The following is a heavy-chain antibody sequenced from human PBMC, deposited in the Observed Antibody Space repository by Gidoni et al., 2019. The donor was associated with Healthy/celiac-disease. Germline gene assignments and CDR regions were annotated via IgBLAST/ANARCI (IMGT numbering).Heavy chain of an antibody. CDR2: IYYSGST. D-gene: IGHD6-13*01. V-gene: IGHV4-39*01. Sequence: GLEWIGSIYYSGSTYYNPSLKSRVTISVDTSKNQFSLKLSSVTAADTAVYYCARHVQGGAAAGTFDPWGQGTLVTVSS. J-gene: IGHJ5*02. CDR3: ARHVQGGAAAGTFDP.